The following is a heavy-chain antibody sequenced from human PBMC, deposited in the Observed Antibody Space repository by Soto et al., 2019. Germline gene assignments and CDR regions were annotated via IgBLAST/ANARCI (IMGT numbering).Heavy chain of an antibody. V-gene: IGHV1-18*01. CDR2: TSGYSGNS. D-gene: IGHD5-18*01. CDR3: ARDSFGHVDAFDL. J-gene: IGHJ3*01. Sequence: ASGKVSCKASGYIFSSFYINWVRQAPGQGLEWMGWTSGYSGNSKYAQKFQGRVTMTTDTSTNTGYMEMRSLTSDDTAVYYCARDSFGHVDAFDLWGQGTMVTVSS. CDR1: GYIFSSFY.